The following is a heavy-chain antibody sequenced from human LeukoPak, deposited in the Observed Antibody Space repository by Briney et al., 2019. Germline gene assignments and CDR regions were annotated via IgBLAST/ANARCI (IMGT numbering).Heavy chain of an antibody. Sequence: PGGSLRLSCAASGSTFSSYAMHWVRQAPGKGLEWVAVISYDGSNKYYADSVKGRFTISRDNSKNTLYLQMNSLRAEDTAVYYCARDGIVSRGGYYYYYYMDVWGKGTTVTVSS. D-gene: IGHD3-10*01. CDR2: ISYDGSNK. CDR1: GSTFSSYA. V-gene: IGHV3-30*04. CDR3: ARDGIVSRGGYYYYYYMDV. J-gene: IGHJ6*03.